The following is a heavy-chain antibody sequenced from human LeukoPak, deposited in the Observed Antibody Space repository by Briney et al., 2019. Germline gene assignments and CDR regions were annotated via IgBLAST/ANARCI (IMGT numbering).Heavy chain of an antibody. V-gene: IGHV1-46*01. J-gene: IGHJ4*02. Sequence: ASVKVSCKASGYTFTSYYMHWVRQAPGQGLEWMGIINPSGGSTSYAQKFQGRVTMTEDTSTDTAYMELSSLRSEDTAVYYCATGGPAARWVTTEGIDYWGQGTLVTVSS. CDR3: ATGGPAARWVTTEGIDY. D-gene: IGHD4-11*01. CDR1: GYTFTSYY. CDR2: INPSGGST.